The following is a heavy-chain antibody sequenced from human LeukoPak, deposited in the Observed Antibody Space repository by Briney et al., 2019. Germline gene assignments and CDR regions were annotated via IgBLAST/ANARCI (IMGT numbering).Heavy chain of an antibody. D-gene: IGHD3-3*01. CDR3: ARDRDDFWSGFYRIT. J-gene: IGHJ5*02. CDR2: IYSGGST. CDR1: GFTVSNNY. V-gene: IGHV3-66*01. Sequence: GGSLRLSCAASGFTVSNNYMSWVRQAPGKGLEWVSVIYSGGSTYYADSVKGRFTISRDNSKNTLYLQMISLRAEDTAVYYCARDRDDFWSGFYRITWGQGTLVTVSS.